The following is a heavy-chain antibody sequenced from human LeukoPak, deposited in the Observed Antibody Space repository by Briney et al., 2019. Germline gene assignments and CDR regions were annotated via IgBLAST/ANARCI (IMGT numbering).Heavy chain of an antibody. CDR1: GFTFSSYS. CDR2: ISSSSSYI. D-gene: IGHD3-10*01. J-gene: IGHJ4*02. Sequence: PGGSLRLSCAASGFTFSSYSMNWVRQAPGKGLEWVSSISSSSSYIYYADSVKGRFTISRDNAKNSLYLQMNSLRAEDTVVYYCARDWVYGSGSWLHRHFDYWGQGTLVTVSS. V-gene: IGHV3-21*01. CDR3: ARDWVYGSGSWLHRHFDY.